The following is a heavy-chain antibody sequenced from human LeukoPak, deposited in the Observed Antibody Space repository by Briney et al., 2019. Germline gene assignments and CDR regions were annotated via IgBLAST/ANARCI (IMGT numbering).Heavy chain of an antibody. J-gene: IGHJ3*02. CDR1: GGSISSYY. D-gene: IGHD6-13*01. CDR3: ARHSSSWGDAFDI. Sequence: SETLSLTCTVSGGSISSYYWSWIRQPPGKGLEWIGYIYYSGSTNYNPSLKSRVTISVDTSKNQFSLRLSSVTAADTAVYYCARHSSSWGDAFDIWGQGTMVTVSS. CDR2: IYYSGST. V-gene: IGHV4-59*01.